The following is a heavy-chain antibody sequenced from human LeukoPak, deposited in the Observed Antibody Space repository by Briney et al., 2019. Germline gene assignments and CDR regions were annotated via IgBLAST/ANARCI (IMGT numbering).Heavy chain of an antibody. CDR1: GFTFSDHY. CDR2: ISHTGTTM. CDR3: ARDPYSGNYGNYYYYYMDV. V-gene: IGHV3-11*04. J-gene: IGHJ6*03. D-gene: IGHD1-26*01. Sequence: GGSLRLSCAASGFTFSDHYMSWIRQAPGKGLEWVSYISHTGTTMYYADSVKGRFTLSRDNAKNSLYLQMNSLGPEDTAVYYCARDPYSGNYGNYYYYYMDVWGKGTTVTISS.